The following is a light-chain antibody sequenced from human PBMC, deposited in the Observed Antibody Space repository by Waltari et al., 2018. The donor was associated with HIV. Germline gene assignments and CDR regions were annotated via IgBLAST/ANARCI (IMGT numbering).Light chain of an antibody. Sequence: EIVLTQSPATLSLSPGERATLSCRASQSVSNYLAWYQQKSGQAPRLLIYDASNRATGIPARFSASGSETDFTLTISSLQPEDFAFYYCHQRSTWPRTFGQGTKVEIK. CDR3: HQRSTWPRT. V-gene: IGKV3-11*01. CDR2: DAS. J-gene: IGKJ1*01. CDR1: QSVSNY.